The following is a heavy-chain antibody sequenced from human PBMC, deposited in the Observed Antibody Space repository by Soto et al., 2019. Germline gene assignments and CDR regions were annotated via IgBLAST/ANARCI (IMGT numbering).Heavy chain of an antibody. CDR1: GGSFSGYY. CDR3: ARRGYSYGTSHFDY. Sequence: QVQLQQWGAGLLKPSETLSLTCAVSGGSFSGYYWSWIRQPPAKGLEWIGESNHSGSTNYNSYPKSRVNISVDTSKNQFSLKLSSVTAPDTAVYYCARRGYSYGTSHFDYWGQGTLVTVSS. D-gene: IGHD5-18*01. J-gene: IGHJ4*02. V-gene: IGHV4-34*01. CDR2: SNHSGST.